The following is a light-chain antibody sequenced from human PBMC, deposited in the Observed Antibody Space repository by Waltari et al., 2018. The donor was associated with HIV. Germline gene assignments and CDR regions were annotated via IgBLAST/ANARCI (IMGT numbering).Light chain of an antibody. CDR3: YSTDNSGTHIRV. CDR2: EDS. V-gene: IGLV3-10*01. J-gene: IGLJ2*01. Sequence: SYELTQPPSGSVSPGQTARITCSGDALPKKFAYWYQRKSGQAPVLVIYEDSKRTSGIPQRFSGSSSGTMATLTISGAQVADEADYYCYSTDNSGTHIRVFGGGTKLTVL. CDR1: ALPKKF.